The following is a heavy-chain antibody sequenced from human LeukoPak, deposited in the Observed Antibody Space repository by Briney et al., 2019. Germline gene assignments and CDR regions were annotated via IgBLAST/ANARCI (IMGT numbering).Heavy chain of an antibody. J-gene: IGHJ5*02. Sequence: QPGRSLRLSCAASEFTFSIYGMHWVRQAPGKGLEWVAVISYDGSNKYYADSVKGRFTISRDNSKNTLYLQMNSLRAGDTAVYYCAKDRRAVAGTFWFDPWGQGTLVTVSS. D-gene: IGHD6-19*01. CDR3: AKDRRAVAGTFWFDP. CDR1: EFTFSIYG. V-gene: IGHV3-30*18. CDR2: ISYDGSNK.